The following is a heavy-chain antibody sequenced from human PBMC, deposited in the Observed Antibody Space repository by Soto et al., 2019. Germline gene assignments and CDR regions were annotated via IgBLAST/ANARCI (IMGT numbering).Heavy chain of an antibody. V-gene: IGHV3-64D*08. Sequence: GGSLRLSCSASGFTFSSYAMHWVRQAPGKGLEYVSAISSNGGSTYYADSVKGRFTISRDNSKNTLYLQMSSLRAEDTAVYYCLKDWDALGGIVVVVAAYFDYWGQGTLVTVSS. CDR3: LKDWDALGGIVVVVAAYFDY. D-gene: IGHD2-15*01. J-gene: IGHJ4*02. CDR1: GFTFSSYA. CDR2: ISSNGGST.